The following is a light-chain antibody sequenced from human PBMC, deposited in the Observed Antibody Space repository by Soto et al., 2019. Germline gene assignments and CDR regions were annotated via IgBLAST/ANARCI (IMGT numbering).Light chain of an antibody. CDR2: KAS. CDR1: QTISSW. CDR3: QQTYTTPEIT. V-gene: IGKV1-5*03. J-gene: IGKJ5*01. Sequence: DIQMTQSPSTLSGSVGDRVTITCRASQTISSWLAWYQQKPWKAPKLLIYKASTLKSGVPSRFSGSGSGTEFTLTISSLQPEDFATYYCQQTYTTPEITFGQGTRVEIK.